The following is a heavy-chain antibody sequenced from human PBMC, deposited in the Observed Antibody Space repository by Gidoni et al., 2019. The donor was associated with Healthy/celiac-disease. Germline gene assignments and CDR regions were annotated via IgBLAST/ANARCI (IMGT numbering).Heavy chain of an antibody. J-gene: IGHJ4*02. D-gene: IGHD4-17*01. CDR2: INPNSGGT. Sequence: VQLVQSGAEVKKPGASVKVSCKASGYTFTGYYMHWVRQAPGQGLEWMGWINPNSGGTNYAQKFQGRVTMTRDTSISTAYMELSRLRSDDTAVYYCARETTVTTTLSPYFDYWGQGTLVTVSS. CDR3: ARETTVTTTLSPYFDY. CDR1: GYTFTGYY. V-gene: IGHV1-2*02.